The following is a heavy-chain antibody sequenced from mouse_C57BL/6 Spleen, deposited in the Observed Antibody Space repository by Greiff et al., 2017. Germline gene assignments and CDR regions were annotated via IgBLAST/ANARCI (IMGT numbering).Heavy chain of an antibody. J-gene: IGHJ2*01. D-gene: IGHD2-4*01. CDR2: INPNNGGT. Sequence: EVQLQQSGPELVKPGASVKISCKASGYTFTDYYMNWVKQSHGKSLEWIGDINPNNGGTSYNQKFKGKATLTVDKSSSTAYMELRSLTSEDSAVYYCAMYDYDVDYWGQGTTLTVSA. CDR3: AMYDYDVDY. V-gene: IGHV1-26*01. CDR1: GYTFTDYY.